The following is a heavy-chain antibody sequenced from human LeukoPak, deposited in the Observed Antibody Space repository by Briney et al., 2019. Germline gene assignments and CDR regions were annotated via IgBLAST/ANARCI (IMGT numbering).Heavy chain of an antibody. CDR2: INSDGSST. CDR1: GFTFNNYI. D-gene: IGHD3-22*01. CDR3: AREVGFSYYDSSGYSGDNWFDP. J-gene: IGHJ5*02. V-gene: IGHV3-74*01. Sequence: GGSLRLSCAASGFTFNNYIMNWARQAPGKGLVWVSRINSDGSSTSYADSVKGRFTISRDNAKNTLYLQMNSLRAEDTAVYYCAREVGFSYYDSSGYSGDNWFDPWGQGTLVTVSS.